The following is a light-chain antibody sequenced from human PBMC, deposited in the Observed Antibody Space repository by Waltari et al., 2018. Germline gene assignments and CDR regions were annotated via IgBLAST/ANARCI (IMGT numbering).Light chain of an antibody. CDR2: DIS. CDR1: QGVRGF. J-gene: IGKJ4*01. Sequence: ETVLTQSPVTLSVSPGERVALSCRASQGVRGFLAWYQQKPGQAPRLLVYDISTRATGIPARFSGSGSETEFTLTISGLQSEEFAVYYCQQYGSWPLTFGGGTKVDLK. CDR3: QQYGSWPLT. V-gene: IGKV3-15*01.